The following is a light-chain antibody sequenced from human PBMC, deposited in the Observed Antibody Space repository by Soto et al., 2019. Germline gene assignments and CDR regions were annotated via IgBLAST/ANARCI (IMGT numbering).Light chain of an antibody. CDR3: GTWDTSLPACV. Sequence: QSVLTQPPSVSAAPGQRVTISCSGSASNIGNNSVSWYQQLPGAAPKLLIYDDNNRPSGIPDRFSGSMSGTSATLGITGLQTGDEADYYCGTWDTSLPACVFGPGTQLTVL. CDR1: ASNIGNNS. J-gene: IGLJ7*01. CDR2: DDN. V-gene: IGLV1-51*01.